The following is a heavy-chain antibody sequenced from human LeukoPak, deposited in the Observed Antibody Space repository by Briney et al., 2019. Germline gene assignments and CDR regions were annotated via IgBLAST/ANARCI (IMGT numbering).Heavy chain of an antibody. CDR1: GYTFTSYY. CDR2: INPSGGST. D-gene: IGHD3-10*01. J-gene: IGHJ4*01. V-gene: IGHV1-46*01. CDR3: ARSVTMVGGEGGGDY. Sequence: ASVKVSCKASGYTFTSYYMHWVRQAPGQGLEWMGIINPSGGSTSYAQKFQGRVTMTRDTSTSTVYMELSSLRSEDTAVYYCARSVTMVGGEGGGDYWGQGTLVTVSS.